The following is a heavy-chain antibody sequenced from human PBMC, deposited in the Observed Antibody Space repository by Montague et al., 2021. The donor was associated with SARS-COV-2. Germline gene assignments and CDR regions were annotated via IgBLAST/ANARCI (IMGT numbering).Heavy chain of an antibody. J-gene: IGHJ4*02. CDR3: ARHVTFGGVVVALDY. V-gene: IGHV4-39*01. CDR1: GASISSSENS. D-gene: IGHD3-16*02. CDR2: IFYSGTT. Sequence: SETLSLTCTVSGASISSSENSWGWIRQSPGKGPEWFGSIFYSGTTYFNPSLRSRIAISVDTSKNQFSLKLTSVTAADTAVYYCARHVTFGGVVVALDYWGQGHLVSVSS.